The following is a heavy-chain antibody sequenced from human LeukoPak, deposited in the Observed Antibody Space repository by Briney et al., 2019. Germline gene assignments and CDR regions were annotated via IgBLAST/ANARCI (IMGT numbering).Heavy chain of an antibody. J-gene: IGHJ4*02. V-gene: IGHV3-30*18. CDR3: AKDLRGATAN. CDR2: ISYDGSNK. Sequence: GGSLRLSCAASGFTFSSYGMHWVRQAPGKGLEWVAVISYDGSNKYYADSVKGRFTISRDNSKNTLYLQMNSLRAEDTAVYYCAKDLRGATANWGQGTLVTVSS. CDR1: GFTFSSYG. D-gene: IGHD1-26*01.